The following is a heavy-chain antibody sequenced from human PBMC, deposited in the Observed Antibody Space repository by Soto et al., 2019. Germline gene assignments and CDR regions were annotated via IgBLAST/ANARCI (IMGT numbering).Heavy chain of an antibody. V-gene: IGHV4-59*01. CDR2: IYYSGST. CDR1: GGSISSYY. D-gene: IGHD2-15*01. J-gene: IGHJ4*02. CDR3: ARSILGDFDY. Sequence: QVQLQESGPGLVKPSETLSLTCTVSGGSISSYYWSWIRQPPGKGLEWIGYIYYSGSTNYNRSLKSRVTISVDTSKNQFSLKLSSVTAADTAVYYCARSILGDFDYWGQGTLVTVSS.